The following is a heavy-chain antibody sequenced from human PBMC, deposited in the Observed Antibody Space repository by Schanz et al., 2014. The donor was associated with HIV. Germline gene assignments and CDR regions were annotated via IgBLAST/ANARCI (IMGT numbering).Heavy chain of an antibody. CDR3: ARDFNIGDQYYFDH. Sequence: QVQLVQSGVEVQKPGASVKVSCKASGYTLNGYYMHWVRQAPGQGLEWMGWINPNSGGTNYAQKFQGRVTMTRDTSTSTVYMHLSSLRSDDTAVYFCARDFNIGDQYYFDHWGQGTLVTVSS. V-gene: IGHV1-2*02. J-gene: IGHJ4*02. CDR1: GYTLNGYY. CDR2: INPNSGGT. D-gene: IGHD2-21*02.